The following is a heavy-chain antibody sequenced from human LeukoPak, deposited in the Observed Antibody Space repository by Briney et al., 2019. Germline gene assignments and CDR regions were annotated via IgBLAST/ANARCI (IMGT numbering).Heavy chain of an antibody. CDR1: GGSISSGDYY. Sequence: PSQTLSLTCTVSGGSISSGDYYWSWIRQPPGKGLEWIGYIYYSGSTYYNPSLKSRVTISVDTSKNQFSLKLSSVTAADTAVYYCARAFLYGDYRFGFDYWGQGTLVTVSS. CDR3: ARAFLYGDYRFGFDY. V-gene: IGHV4-30-4*08. D-gene: IGHD4-17*01. CDR2: IYYSGST. J-gene: IGHJ4*02.